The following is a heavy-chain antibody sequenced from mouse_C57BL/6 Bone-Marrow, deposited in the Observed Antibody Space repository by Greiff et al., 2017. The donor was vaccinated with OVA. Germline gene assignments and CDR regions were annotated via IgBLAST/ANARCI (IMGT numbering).Heavy chain of an antibody. CDR3: ARYAMDY. Sequence: EVKLMESGGGLVQPGGSLKLSCAASGFTFSDYYMYWVRQTPEKRLEWVAYISNGGGSTYYPDTVKGRFTISRDNAKNTLYLQMSRLKSEDTAMYYCARYAMDYWGQGTSVTVSS. V-gene: IGHV5-12*01. J-gene: IGHJ4*01. CDR2: ISNGGGST. CDR1: GFTFSDYY.